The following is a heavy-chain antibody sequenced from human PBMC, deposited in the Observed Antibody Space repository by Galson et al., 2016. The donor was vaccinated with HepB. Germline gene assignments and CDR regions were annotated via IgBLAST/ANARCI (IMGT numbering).Heavy chain of an antibody. V-gene: IGHV1-2*02. CDR3: ARQLGYCSSTSCYQGAFQY. D-gene: IGHD2-2*01. CDR1: AYTFTDYY. J-gene: IGHJ1*01. CDR2: INPNSGGT. Sequence: SVKVSCKGSAYTFTDYYLHWVRLAPGQGLEWMGWINPNSGGTNYAQKFQGRVTMTRDTSISTAYMELSRLRSDDAAVYYCARQLGYCSSTSCYQGAFQYWGQCTLGTGSS.